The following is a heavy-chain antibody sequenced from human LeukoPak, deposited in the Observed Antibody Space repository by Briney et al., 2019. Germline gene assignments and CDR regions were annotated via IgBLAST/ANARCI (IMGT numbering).Heavy chain of an antibody. Sequence: GASVKVSCKASGGTFSTYTINWVRQAPGQGLEWMGGIIPIFGTANYAQKFQGRVTITADESTSTAYMDLSSLRSEDTAVYYCARGFIPSSTPRSYFDYWGQGTLVTVSS. CDR2: IIPIFGTA. V-gene: IGHV1-69*13. J-gene: IGHJ4*02. CDR1: GGTFSTYT. D-gene: IGHD2-2*01. CDR3: ARGFIPSSTPRSYFDY.